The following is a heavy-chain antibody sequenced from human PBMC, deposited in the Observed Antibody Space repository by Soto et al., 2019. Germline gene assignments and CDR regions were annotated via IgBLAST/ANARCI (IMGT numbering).Heavy chain of an antibody. CDR3: ARIAYDILTGYYRVTRYGMDV. D-gene: IGHD3-9*01. Sequence: QVQLVQSGAEVKKPGSSVKVSCKASGGTFSSYAISWVRQAPGQGLEWMGGIIPIFGTANYAQKFQGRVTITADESTSTAYMELRSLRSEDTAVYYCARIAYDILTGYYRVTRYGMDVWGQGTTVTVSS. CDR1: GGTFSSYA. CDR2: IIPIFGTA. J-gene: IGHJ6*02. V-gene: IGHV1-69*01.